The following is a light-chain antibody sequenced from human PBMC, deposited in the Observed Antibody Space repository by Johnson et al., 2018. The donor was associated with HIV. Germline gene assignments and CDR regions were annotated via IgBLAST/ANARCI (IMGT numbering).Light chain of an antibody. V-gene: IGLV1-51*02. J-gene: IGLJ1*01. Sequence: QSVLTQPPSVSAAPGQKVTISCSGSSSNIGNNYVSWYQQLPGTAPRLLIYEDYKRPSGIPDRFSGSKSGTSATLGITGLQTGDEADYYCGTWDSSIYVFGTGTKVTVL. CDR1: SSNIGNNY. CDR2: EDY. CDR3: GTWDSSIYV.